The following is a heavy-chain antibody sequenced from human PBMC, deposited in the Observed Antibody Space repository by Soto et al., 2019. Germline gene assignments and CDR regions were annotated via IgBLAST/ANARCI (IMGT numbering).Heavy chain of an antibody. D-gene: IGHD3-10*01. CDR1: GFTFSSYA. CDR2: ISGSGGST. Sequence: GGSLRLSCAASGFTFSSYAMSWVRQAPGKGLEWVSAISGSGGSTYYADSVKGRFTISRDNSKNTLYLQMNSLRAEDTAVYYCAKRDMISWFGELVRFANYYYMDVWGKGTTVTVSS. V-gene: IGHV3-23*01. CDR3: AKRDMISWFGELVRFANYYYMDV. J-gene: IGHJ6*03.